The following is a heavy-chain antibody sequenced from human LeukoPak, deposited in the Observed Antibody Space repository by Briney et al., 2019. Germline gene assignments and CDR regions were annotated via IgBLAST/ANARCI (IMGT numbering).Heavy chain of an antibody. CDR2: IKQDGSEK. Sequence: PGGSLRLSCAASGFTFSSYWMSWVRQAPGQGLEWVANIKQDGSEKYYVDSVKGRFTISRDNAKNSLYLQMNSLRAEDTAVYYCASEFAAAGDYFDYWGQGTLVTVSS. V-gene: IGHV3-7*01. CDR1: GFTFSSYW. D-gene: IGHD6-13*01. CDR3: ASEFAAAGDYFDY. J-gene: IGHJ4*02.